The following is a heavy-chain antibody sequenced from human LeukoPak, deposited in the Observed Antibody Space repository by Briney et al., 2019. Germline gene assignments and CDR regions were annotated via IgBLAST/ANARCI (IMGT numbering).Heavy chain of an antibody. D-gene: IGHD2-2*02. CDR2: ISSSGSTI. CDR1: GFTFSDYY. Sequence: GGSLRLSCAASGFTFSDYYMSWIRQAPGKGLEWVSYISSSGSTIYYADSVKGRFTISRDNAKNSLYLQMNSLRAEDTAVYYCARWGYCSSTSCYTRPYYYYYMDVWGKGTTVTVSS. CDR3: ARWGYCSSTSCYTRPYYYYYMDV. V-gene: IGHV3-11*01. J-gene: IGHJ6*03.